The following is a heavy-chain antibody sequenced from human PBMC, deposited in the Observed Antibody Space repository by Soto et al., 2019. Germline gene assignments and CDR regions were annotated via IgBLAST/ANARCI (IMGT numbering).Heavy chain of an antibody. CDR3: TKDTRNWNGAADY. CDR2: ISGGGGST. CDR1: GFSFSSYA. D-gene: IGHD1-1*01. V-gene: IGHV3-23*01. J-gene: IGHJ4*02. Sequence: EVQLLESGGGLVQPGGSLRLSCAASGFSFSSYAMSWVHQAPGKGLEWVSGISGGGGSTDYADSVKGRFTISRDKTKNTLYLQMNSLRAEDTALYYCTKDTRNWNGAADYWGQGTLVTVSS.